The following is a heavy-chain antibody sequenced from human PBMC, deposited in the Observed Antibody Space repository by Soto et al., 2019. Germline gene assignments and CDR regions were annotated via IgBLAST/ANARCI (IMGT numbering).Heavy chain of an antibody. CDR3: VKDFLAVDY. J-gene: IGHJ4*02. V-gene: IGHV3-30-3*01. Sequence: PGGSLRLSCAASGFTFSSYAMHWVRQAPGKGLEWVAVISYDGSNKYYADSVKGRFTISRDNSKNTLYLQMNSLRAEDTAVYYCVKDFLAVDYWGQGTLVTVSS. CDR2: ISYDGSNK. CDR1: GFTFSSYA. D-gene: IGHD3-3*01.